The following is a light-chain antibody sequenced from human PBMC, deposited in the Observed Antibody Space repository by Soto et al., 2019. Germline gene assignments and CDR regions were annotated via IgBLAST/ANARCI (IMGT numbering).Light chain of an antibody. Sequence: EIVMTQSPATLSVSPGERATLSCRASQSVSSNLAWYQQKPGQAPRLLIYGASTRATRIPARFSGSGSGTEFTLTISSLQSEDFAVYYCQQYNDWPLTFGQGTKVEI. J-gene: IGKJ1*01. V-gene: IGKV3-15*01. CDR3: QQYNDWPLT. CDR2: GAS. CDR1: QSVSSN.